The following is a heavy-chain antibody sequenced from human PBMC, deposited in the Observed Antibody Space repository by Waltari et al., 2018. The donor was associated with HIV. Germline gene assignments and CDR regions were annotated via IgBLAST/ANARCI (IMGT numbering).Heavy chain of an antibody. J-gene: IGHJ4*02. CDR1: GFSFGDVW. V-gene: IGHV3-15*01. Sequence: EVQLVESGGGLVKPGGSLSLSCGASGFSFGDVWIRGVGRAPGKGLEWLGRIKRRIDGEATDYITSVKGRFTISRDDSINTLYLQMNRLETEDTAVYYCATGDCGGGSCHFFDWWGQGTLVTVSS. D-gene: IGHD2-15*01. CDR2: IKRRIDGEAT. CDR3: ATGDCGGGSCHFFDW.